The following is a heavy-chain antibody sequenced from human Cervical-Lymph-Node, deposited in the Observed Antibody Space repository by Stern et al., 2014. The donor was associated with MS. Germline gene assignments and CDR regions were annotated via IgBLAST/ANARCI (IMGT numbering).Heavy chain of an antibody. CDR1: GYTFTSYY. D-gene: IGHD2-21*01. J-gene: IGHJ4*02. CDR3: ARDVARKYYFDS. CDR2: NNPSTGSS. Sequence: QMQLVQSGAEVKKPGASVKVSCKASGYTFTSYYMHWVRPAPVQGLEWLGLNNPSTGSSIYAQRVQGRVAMTRDTSSTTVYLELSSLTSEETALYYCARDVARKYYFDSWGQGTLVTVSS. V-gene: IGHV1-46*01.